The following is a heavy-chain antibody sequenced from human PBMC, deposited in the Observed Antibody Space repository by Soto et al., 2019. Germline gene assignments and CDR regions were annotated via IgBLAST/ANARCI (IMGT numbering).Heavy chain of an antibody. J-gene: IGHJ4*02. Sequence: GSLRLSCAASGFTFSSDWMHWVRQAPGKGLVWVSRINTDGSGTTYADSVKGRFTISRDNSKNTLYLQMNSLRAEDTAVYYCAKEGRLSIVGAKYFDYWGQGTLVTVSS. V-gene: IGHV3-74*01. CDR1: GFTFSSDW. CDR3: AKEGRLSIVGAKYFDY. CDR2: INTDGSGT. D-gene: IGHD1-26*01.